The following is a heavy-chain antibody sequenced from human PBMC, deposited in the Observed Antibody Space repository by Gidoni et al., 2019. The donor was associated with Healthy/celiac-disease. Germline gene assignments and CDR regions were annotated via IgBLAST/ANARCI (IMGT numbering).Heavy chain of an antibody. D-gene: IGHD2-15*01. CDR3: ARRDYCSGGSCYEN. J-gene: IGHJ4*02. V-gene: IGHV4-34*01. Sequence: QVQLQQWGAGLLKPSETLSLTGAVSGGSFSGYYWSWIRQPPGKGLEWIGEINHSGSTNYNPSLKSRVTLSVDTSKNQFSLKLSSVTAADTAVYYCARRDYCSGGSCYENWGQGTLVTVSS. CDR1: GGSFSGYY. CDR2: INHSGST.